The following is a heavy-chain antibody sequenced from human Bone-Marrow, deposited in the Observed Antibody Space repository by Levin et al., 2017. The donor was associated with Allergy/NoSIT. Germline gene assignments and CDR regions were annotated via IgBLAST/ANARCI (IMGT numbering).Heavy chain of an antibody. CDR2: ISWNSGSI. V-gene: IGHV3-9*01. D-gene: IGHD6-13*01. CDR3: AKDRIAAAGTGFDY. CDR1: GFTFDDYA. Sequence: GGSLRLSCAASGFTFDDYAMHWVRQAPGKGLEWVSGISWNSGSIGYADSVKGRFTISRDNAKNSLYLQMNSLRAEDTALYYCAKDRIAAAGTGFDYWGQGTLVTVSS. J-gene: IGHJ4*02.